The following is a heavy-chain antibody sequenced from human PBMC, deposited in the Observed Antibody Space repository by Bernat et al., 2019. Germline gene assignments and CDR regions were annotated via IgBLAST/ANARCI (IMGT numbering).Heavy chain of an antibody. CDR3: AKEQAEYDFWSCLSDV. Sequence: EVQLLESGGGLVQPGGSLRLSCAASGFTFSSYAMSWVRQAPGKGLEWVSAISGSGGSTYYADSVKGRFTISRDNSKNTLYLQMNSLRAEDTDVYYFAKEQAEYDFWSCLSDVWGQGTTVTVSS. J-gene: IGHJ6*02. V-gene: IGHV3-23*01. CDR2: ISGSGGST. D-gene: IGHD3-3*01. CDR1: GFTFSSYA.